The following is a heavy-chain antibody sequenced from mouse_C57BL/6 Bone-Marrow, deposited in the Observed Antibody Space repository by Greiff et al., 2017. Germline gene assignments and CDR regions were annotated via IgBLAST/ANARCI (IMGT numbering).Heavy chain of an antibody. CDR3: ARLTGDYYAMDY. Sequence: VQLQQSGPELVKPGASVKISCKASGYTFTDYYMNWVKQSHGKSLEWIGDINPNNGGTSYNQKFKGKATLTVDKSSSTAYMELRSLTSEDSAVYYCARLTGDYYAMDYWGQGTSVTVSS. CDR1: GYTFTDYY. D-gene: IGHD4-1*01. J-gene: IGHJ4*01. CDR2: INPNNGGT. V-gene: IGHV1-26*01.